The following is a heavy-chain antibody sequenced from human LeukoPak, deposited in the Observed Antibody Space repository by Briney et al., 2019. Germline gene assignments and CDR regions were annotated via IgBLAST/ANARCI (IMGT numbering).Heavy chain of an antibody. CDR1: GGSFSGYY. Sequence: PSETLSLTCAVYGGSFSGYYWGWFRQPPGKGLEWIGSIYYSGSTYYNPSLKSRVTISVDTSKNQFSLKLSSVTAADTAVYYCARLAYYYGSGSPIIDYWGQGTLVTVSS. V-gene: IGHV4-39*01. J-gene: IGHJ4*02. D-gene: IGHD3-10*01. CDR3: ARLAYYYGSGSPIIDY. CDR2: IYYSGST.